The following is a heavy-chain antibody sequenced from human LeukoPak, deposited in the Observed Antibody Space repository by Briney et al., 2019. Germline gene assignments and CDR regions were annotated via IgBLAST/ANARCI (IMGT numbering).Heavy chain of an antibody. J-gene: IGHJ4*02. D-gene: IGHD3-16*01. CDR1: GYTFTSYY. V-gene: IGHV1-69*13. CDR3: ARVTGITSPFDY. Sequence: SVKVSCKASGYTFTSYYMHWVRQAPGQGLEWMGGIIPIFGTANYAQKFQGRVTITADESTSTAYMELSSLRSDDTAVYYCARVTGITSPFDYWGQGTLVTVSS. CDR2: IIPIFGTA.